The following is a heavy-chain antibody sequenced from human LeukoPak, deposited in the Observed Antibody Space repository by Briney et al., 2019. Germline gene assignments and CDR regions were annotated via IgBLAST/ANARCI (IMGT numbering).Heavy chain of an antibody. CDR1: GGSFSGYY. D-gene: IGHD1-1*01. V-gene: IGHV4-34*01. CDR2: INHSGST. J-gene: IGHJ4*02. CDR3: ARRGTVFWDY. Sequence: PSETLSLTCAVYGGSFSGYYWSWIRQPPGKGLEWIGEINHSGSTNYNPSLKSRVTISVDTSKNQFSLKLNSVTAAETAVYYCARRGTVFWDYWGQGSLVTVSS.